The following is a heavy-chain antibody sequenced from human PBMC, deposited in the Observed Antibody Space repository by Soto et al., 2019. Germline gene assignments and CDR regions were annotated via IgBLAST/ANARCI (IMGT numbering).Heavy chain of an antibody. Sequence: GASVKVSWKASGGTFSSYAITWVRQAPGQGLEWMGGIIPIFGTANYAQKFQGRVTITADESTSTAYRELSSLRSKDTAVYYCARQSVRHRSMDVWGQGTTVTVSS. J-gene: IGHJ6*02. CDR1: GGTFSSYA. CDR3: ARQSVRHRSMDV. CDR2: IIPIFGTA. V-gene: IGHV1-69*13.